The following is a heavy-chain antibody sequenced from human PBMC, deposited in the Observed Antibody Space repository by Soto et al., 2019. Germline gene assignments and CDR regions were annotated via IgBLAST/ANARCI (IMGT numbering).Heavy chain of an antibody. CDR3: AKDDVDTAMDRSELFDY. J-gene: IGHJ4*02. CDR1: GFTFSSYA. V-gene: IGHV3-23*01. Sequence: EVQLLESGGGLVQPGGSLRLSCAASGFTFSSYAMSWVRQAPGKGLEWVSAISGSGGSTYYADSVKGRFTISRDNSKNTLYLQMNSLRAEDTAVYYCAKDDVDTAMDRSELFDYWGQGTLVTVSS. D-gene: IGHD5-18*01. CDR2: ISGSGGST.